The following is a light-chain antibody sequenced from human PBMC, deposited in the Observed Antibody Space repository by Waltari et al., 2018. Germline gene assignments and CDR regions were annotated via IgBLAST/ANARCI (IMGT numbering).Light chain of an antibody. J-gene: IGLJ3*02. V-gene: IGLV4-69*02. CDR1: SGHSSNV. CDR2: VNSDGSH. Sequence: QLALTQSPSASASLGASVKLTCTLNSGHSSNVVAWLQQQPDKGPRYLMKVNSDGSHSKGDDIPDRFSGSGSEAERYLTIASLQSEDEADYYCQTGGHGTWVFGGGTKLTVL. CDR3: QTGGHGTWV.